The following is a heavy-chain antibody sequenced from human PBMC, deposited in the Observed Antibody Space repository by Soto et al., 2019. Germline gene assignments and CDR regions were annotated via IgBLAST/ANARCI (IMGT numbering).Heavy chain of an antibody. CDR1: GGSISSYY. Sequence: SETLSLTCTVSGGSISSYYWSWIRQPPGKGLEWIGYIYYSGSTNYNPSLKSRVTISVDTSKNQFSLKLSSVTAADTAVYYCALPLNQDAFDIWGQGTMVTVSS. CDR3: ALPLNQDAFDI. V-gene: IGHV4-59*08. CDR2: IYYSGST. J-gene: IGHJ3*02.